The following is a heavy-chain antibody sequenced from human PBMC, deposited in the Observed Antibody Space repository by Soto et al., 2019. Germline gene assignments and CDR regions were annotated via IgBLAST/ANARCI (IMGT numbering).Heavy chain of an antibody. D-gene: IGHD5-18*01. CDR3: ATLGGTAMVKIDY. Sequence: QVQMVQSGADVKKPGASVKVSCKASGYTFTAYYIHWLRQAPGQRPEWMGWINPNSGGTSYAQKFRGRVTLTRATSISTAYMELNRLTSDDTAVYYCATLGGTAMVKIDYWGQGTLVTVSS. CDR2: INPNSGGT. J-gene: IGHJ4*02. CDR1: GYTFTAYY. V-gene: IGHV1-2*02.